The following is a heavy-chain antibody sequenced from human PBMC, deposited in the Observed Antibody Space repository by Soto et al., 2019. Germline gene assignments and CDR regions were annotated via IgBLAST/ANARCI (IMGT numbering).Heavy chain of an antibody. J-gene: IGHJ4*02. CDR1: GFPFTSYA. D-gene: IGHD3-10*01. Sequence: QVLLVESGGGVVQPGTSLTLSCAASGFPFTSYAMHWVRQTPEKGLQWLTIISSDGSTIHYVDSVKGRFTISRDSSKNTVYLQMNSLRADDTAVYYCARGTGSGSFLIDYWGQGTLVTVSS. CDR2: ISSDGSTI. CDR3: ARGTGSGSFLIDY. V-gene: IGHV3-30-3*01.